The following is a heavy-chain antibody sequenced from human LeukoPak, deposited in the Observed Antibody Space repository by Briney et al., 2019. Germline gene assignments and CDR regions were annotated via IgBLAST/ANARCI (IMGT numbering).Heavy chain of an antibody. CDR1: GLTFSSHW. CDR3: AAEYSSSAQDY. J-gene: IGHJ4*02. CDR2: INSDGSST. D-gene: IGHD6-6*01. V-gene: IGHV3-74*01. Sequence: GGSLRPSCAASGLTFSSHWMHWVRQAPGKGLVWVSRINSDGSSTSYADSVKGRFTISRDNAKNTLYLQMNSLRAEDTAVYYCAAEYSSSAQDYWGQGTLVTVSS.